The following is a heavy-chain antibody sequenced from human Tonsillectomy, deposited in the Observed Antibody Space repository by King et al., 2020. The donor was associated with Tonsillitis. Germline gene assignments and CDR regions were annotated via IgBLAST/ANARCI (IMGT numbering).Heavy chain of an antibody. V-gene: IGHV3-30*04. D-gene: IGHD3-22*01. Sequence: VQLVESGGGVVQPGRSLRLSCAASGFTFSSYAMHWVRQAPGKGLEWVAVISYDGSNKYYADSVKGRFTISRDNSKNTLYLQMNSLRAEDTAVYYCARLTYDSSGYYYSDYWGQGTLVTVSS. CDR2: ISYDGSNK. CDR3: ARLTYDSSGYYYSDY. J-gene: IGHJ4*02. CDR1: GFTFSSYA.